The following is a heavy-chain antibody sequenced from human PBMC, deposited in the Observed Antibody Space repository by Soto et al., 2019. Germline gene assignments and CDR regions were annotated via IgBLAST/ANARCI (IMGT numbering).Heavy chain of an antibody. CDR3: ARERQWEPINY. J-gene: IGHJ4*02. CDR1: GYTFTNYG. Sequence: QVQLVQSGVEVKMPGASVKLACKASGYTFTNYGLTWVRQVPGQGLEWIGWVSGYNRNTNYAQKFEVRVIMTTDTSTSTAFMEMRSLRPDDTGIYFCARERQWEPINYWGQGTLVTVSP. CDR2: VSGYNRNT. D-gene: IGHD1-26*01. V-gene: IGHV1-18*01.